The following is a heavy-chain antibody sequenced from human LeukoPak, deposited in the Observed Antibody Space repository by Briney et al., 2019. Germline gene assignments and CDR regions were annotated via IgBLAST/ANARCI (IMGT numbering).Heavy chain of an antibody. V-gene: IGHV3-7*03. J-gene: IGHJ4*02. CDR1: GFTFSNYW. CDR2: IKQDGSEK. D-gene: IGHD3-22*01. Sequence: GGSLRLSCAASGFTFSNYWMTWVRQAPGKGLEWVANIKQDGSEKYYVDSVKGRFTISRDNAKNSLYLQMNSLRAEDTAVYYCASAGNYHDSSGYWNYWGQGILVTVSS. CDR3: ASAGNYHDSSGYWNY.